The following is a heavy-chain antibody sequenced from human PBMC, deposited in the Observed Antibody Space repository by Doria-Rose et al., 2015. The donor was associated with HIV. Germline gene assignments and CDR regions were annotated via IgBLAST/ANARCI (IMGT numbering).Heavy chain of an antibody. D-gene: IGHD6-13*01. CDR1: GVSLSSPGMG. Sequence: QITLKESGPVLVKPTETLTLTCTVSGVSLSSPGMGVSWIRQPPGKALEWLANSFSDDESSYKTAVKSRLTISRVTSKSQVVVTMTDMDPVDTATYYCARIKSSRWYHKYYFDFWGQGTLVIVSA. J-gene: IGHJ4*02. CDR3: ARIKSSRWYHKYYFDF. V-gene: IGHV2-26*01. CDR2: SFSDDES.